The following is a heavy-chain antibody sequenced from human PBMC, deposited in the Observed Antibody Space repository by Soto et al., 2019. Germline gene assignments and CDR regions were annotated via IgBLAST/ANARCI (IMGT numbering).Heavy chain of an antibody. CDR3: ARSTFLGYCSSTSCYGMDV. CDR2: IYTSGST. CDR1: GGSISSYY. V-gene: IGHV4-4*07. J-gene: IGHJ6*02. D-gene: IGHD2-2*01. Sequence: PSETLSLTCTVSGGSISSYYWSWIRQPAGKGLEWIGRIYTSGSTNYNPSLKSRVTMSVDTSKNQFSLKLSSVTAADTAVYYCARSTFLGYCSSTSCYGMDVCGQRTTVTVSS.